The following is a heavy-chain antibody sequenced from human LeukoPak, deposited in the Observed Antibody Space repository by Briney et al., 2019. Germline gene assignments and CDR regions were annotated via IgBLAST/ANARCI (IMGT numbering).Heavy chain of an antibody. Sequence: KPSETLSLTCTVSGGSISSYYWSWIRQPGGKGLEWIGRIYTSGSTNYNPSLKSRVTMSVDTSKNQFSLKLSSVTAADTAVYYCAREEYSSSGYNFDYWGQGTLVTVSS. CDR1: GGSISSYY. CDR3: AREEYSSSGYNFDY. D-gene: IGHD6-13*01. V-gene: IGHV4-4*07. J-gene: IGHJ4*02. CDR2: IYTSGST.